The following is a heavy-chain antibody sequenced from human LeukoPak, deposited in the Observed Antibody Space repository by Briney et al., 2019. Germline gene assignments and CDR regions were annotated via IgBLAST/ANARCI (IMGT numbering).Heavy chain of an antibody. Sequence: PSETLSLTCTVSGGSISSHYWSWIRQPPGKGLEWIGYIYYSGSTNYNPSLKSRVTISVDTSKTQFSLKLSSVTAADTAVYYCARAGYYDILTGYYNTLWFDPWGQGTLVTVSS. V-gene: IGHV4-59*11. J-gene: IGHJ5*02. CDR1: GGSISSHY. CDR2: IYYSGST. CDR3: ARAGYYDILTGYYNTLWFDP. D-gene: IGHD3-9*01.